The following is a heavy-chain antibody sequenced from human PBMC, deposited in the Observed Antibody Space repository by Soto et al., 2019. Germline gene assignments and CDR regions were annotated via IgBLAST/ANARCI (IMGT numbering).Heavy chain of an antibody. CDR1: AASVSSGRYY. CDR2: IYHSGNT. Sequence: SETLSLTCSVSAASVSSGRYYWSWIRQSPGKGVEWIGYIYHSGNTKYNPAFKSRVRISEDMYKNQLTRRLSSVTAADTAVYYCARCGKYYGDHFDYWGRGTQVTVSS. D-gene: IGHD3-3*01. CDR3: ARCGKYYGDHFDY. J-gene: IGHJ4*02. V-gene: IGHV4-61*01.